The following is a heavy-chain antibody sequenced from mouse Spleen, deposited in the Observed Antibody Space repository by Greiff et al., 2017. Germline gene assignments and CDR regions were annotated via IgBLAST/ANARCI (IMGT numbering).Heavy chain of an antibody. J-gene: IGHJ1*03. Sequence: DVHLVESGGGLVQPGESLKLSCESNEYEFPSHDMSWVRKTPEKRLELVAAINSDGGSTYYPDTMERRFIISRDNTKKTLYLQMSSLRSEDTALYYCARHGNYYGSSGTEYFDVWGTGTTVTVSS. V-gene: IGHV5-2*01. CDR1: EYEFPSHD. CDR3: ARHGNYYGSSGTEYFDV. D-gene: IGHD1-1*01. CDR2: INSDGGST.